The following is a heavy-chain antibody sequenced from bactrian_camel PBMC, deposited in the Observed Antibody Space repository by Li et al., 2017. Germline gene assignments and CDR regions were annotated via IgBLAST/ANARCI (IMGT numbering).Heavy chain of an antibody. CDR3: ATPGPYGGSWYFGY. J-gene: IGHJ6*01. CDR1: GFAFSDYG. V-gene: IGHV3S40*01. CDR2: IVSGGGST. D-gene: IGHD6*01. Sequence: DVQLVESGGGLVQPGGSLRLSCAASGFAFSDYGMSWVRQAPGKGLEWVSAIVSGGGSTYYADSVKGRFTISRDNAKNTVYLQMSSLKSEDTALYYCATPGPYGGSWYFGYWGQGTQVTVS.